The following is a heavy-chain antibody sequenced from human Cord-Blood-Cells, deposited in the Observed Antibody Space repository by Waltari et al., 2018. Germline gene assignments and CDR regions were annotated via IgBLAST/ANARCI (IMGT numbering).Heavy chain of an antibody. CDR2: IKHSGST. Sequence: QVQLQQWGAGLLKPSETLSLTCAVYGGSFSGYYWSWIRQPPGTGLEWNGEIKHSGSTNCNASLKSRVTISVDTSKNLFALKLSSVTAADTAVYYCARGRAARGYDYWGQGTLVTVSA. CDR3: ARGRAARGYDY. CDR1: GGSFSGYY. V-gene: IGHV4-34*01. J-gene: IGHJ4*02. D-gene: IGHD6-6*01.